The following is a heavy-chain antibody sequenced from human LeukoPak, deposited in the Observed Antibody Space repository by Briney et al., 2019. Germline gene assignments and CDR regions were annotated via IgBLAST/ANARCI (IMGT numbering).Heavy chain of an antibody. D-gene: IGHD6-6*01. CDR2: IIPIFGTT. Sequence: SVKVSCKASGGTFSTYAISWVRQAPGQGLEWMGGIIPIFGTTNYAQKFQGRVTITTDESTSTAYMELSSLRSEDTAVYYCARDRSSSSPDAFDIWGQGTMVTVSS. V-gene: IGHV1-69*05. CDR3: ARDRSSSSPDAFDI. CDR1: GGTFSTYA. J-gene: IGHJ3*02.